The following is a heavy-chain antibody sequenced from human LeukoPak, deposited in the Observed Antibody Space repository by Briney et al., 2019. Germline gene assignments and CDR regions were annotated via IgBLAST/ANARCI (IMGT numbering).Heavy chain of an antibody. CDR1: GFTFSIYA. V-gene: IGHV3-23*01. CDR2: ISPSGDST. CDR3: AVEVVHDAFDI. J-gene: IGHJ3*02. Sequence: PGGSLRLSCAASGFTFSIYAMTWVRQAPGKGLEWVSGISPSGDSTDYADSVKGRFTISRDNSKNTLHLQMNSLRAEDTAVYYCAVEVVHDAFDIWGQGTMVTVSS. D-gene: IGHD2-15*01.